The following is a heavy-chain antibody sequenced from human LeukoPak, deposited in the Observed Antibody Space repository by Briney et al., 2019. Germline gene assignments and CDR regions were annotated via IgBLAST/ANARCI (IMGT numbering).Heavy chain of an antibody. CDR3: ARDPMTYCGGDC. Sequence: PGGSLRLSCAASGFRFDNYGMSWVRRAPGKGLEWVSGMNWNGGSTGYTDSVKGRFTISRDNAKNSLYLQMNSLRAEDTALYYCARDPMTYCGGDCWGQGTLVTVSS. CDR1: GFRFDNYG. J-gene: IGHJ4*02. D-gene: IGHD2-21*01. V-gene: IGHV3-20*04. CDR2: MNWNGGST.